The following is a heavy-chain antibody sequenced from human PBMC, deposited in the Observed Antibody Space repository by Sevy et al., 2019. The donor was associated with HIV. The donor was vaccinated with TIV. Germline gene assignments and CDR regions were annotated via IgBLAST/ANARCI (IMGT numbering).Heavy chain of an antibody. CDR2: ISAYNGNT. Sequence: ASVKVSCKASGYTFTSYGISWVRQAPGQGLEWMGWISAYNGNTNYAQKLQGRVTMTTDTSTSTAYMELRSPRSDDTAVYYCARANDSSGYYVDFDYWGQGTLVTVSS. V-gene: IGHV1-18*01. CDR1: GYTFTSYG. D-gene: IGHD3-22*01. CDR3: ARANDSSGYYVDFDY. J-gene: IGHJ4*02.